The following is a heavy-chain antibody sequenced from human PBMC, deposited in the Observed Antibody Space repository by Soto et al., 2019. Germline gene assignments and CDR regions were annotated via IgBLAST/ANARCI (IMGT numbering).Heavy chain of an antibody. CDR2: IHHTGST. J-gene: IGHJ5*02. Sequence: QVQLQESGPGLVKPSGTLALTCAVSGGSISSRDWWSWVRQPPGKGLEWIGEIHHTGSTNHNPSLKSRVTISVDKSKNQFSLKLNSVTAADTAVYYCARGIPVAGHFDPWGQGTLVTVSS. CDR3: ARGIPVAGHFDP. CDR1: GGSISSRDW. D-gene: IGHD6-19*01. V-gene: IGHV4-4*02.